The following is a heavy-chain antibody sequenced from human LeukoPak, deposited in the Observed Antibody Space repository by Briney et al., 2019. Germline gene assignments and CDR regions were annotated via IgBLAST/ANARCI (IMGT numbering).Heavy chain of an antibody. D-gene: IGHD1-1*01. CDR3: AKGLSTTGTGHPDY. J-gene: IGHJ4*02. CDR2: IRYDGSNK. Sequence: GGXLRLSCAASGFTFSSYGMHWVRQAPGKGLEWVTFIRYDGSNKYYADSVKGRFTISRDNSKNTLYLQMNSLRAEDTAVYYCAKGLSTTGTGHPDYWGQGTLVTVSS. V-gene: IGHV3-30*02. CDR1: GFTFSSYG.